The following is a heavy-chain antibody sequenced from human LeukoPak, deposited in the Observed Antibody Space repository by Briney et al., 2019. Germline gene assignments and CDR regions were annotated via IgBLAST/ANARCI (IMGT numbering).Heavy chain of an antibody. CDR2: VSGSGGST. J-gene: IGHJ4*02. V-gene: IGHV3-23*01. Sequence: GGSLRLSCAASGFTFSSYAMSWVRQAPGKGLEWVSTVSGSGGSTYYADSVKGRFTISRDNSNNTLYLQMNSLRAEDTAVYYCAKGAASRGYTYVANWGQGTLVTVSS. D-gene: IGHD5-18*01. CDR1: GFTFSSYA. CDR3: AKGAASRGYTYVAN.